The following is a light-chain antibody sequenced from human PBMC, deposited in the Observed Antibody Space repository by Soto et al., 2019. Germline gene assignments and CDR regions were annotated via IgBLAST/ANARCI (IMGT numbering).Light chain of an antibody. CDR2: ATS. Sequence: DIQMTQSPSSLSASVGDRVTITCRASQSISTYLNWYQQKPGKAPKVLIYATSSLHSGVPSRFSGSSSETEFTLTISSLQPEDFATYFCQQTYSTPLTFGGGTKVEIK. V-gene: IGKV1-39*01. CDR3: QQTYSTPLT. J-gene: IGKJ4*01. CDR1: QSISTY.